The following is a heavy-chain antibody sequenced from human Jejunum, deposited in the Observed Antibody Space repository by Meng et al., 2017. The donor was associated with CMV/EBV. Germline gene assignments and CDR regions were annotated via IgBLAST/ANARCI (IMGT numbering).Heavy chain of an antibody. CDR3: AREYCSSTSCYGYYGMDV. J-gene: IGHJ6*02. CDR2: ISSSGSTI. D-gene: IGHD2-2*01. Sequence: FSDYSMGWIRQAPGKGLEWVSYISSSGSTIYYADSVKGRFTISRDNAKNSLYLQMNSLRAEDTAVYYCAREYCSSTSCYGYYGMDVWGQGTTVTVSS. V-gene: IGHV3-11*04. CDR1: FSDYS.